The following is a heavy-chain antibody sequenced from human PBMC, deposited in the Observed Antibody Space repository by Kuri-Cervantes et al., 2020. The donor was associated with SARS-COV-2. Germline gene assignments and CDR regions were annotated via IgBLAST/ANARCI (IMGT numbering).Heavy chain of an antibody. V-gene: IGHV3-30*04. D-gene: IGHD6-13*01. CDR2: MSYDGSNK. J-gene: IGHJ4*02. CDR3: ARGKQQLVPHYFDY. CDR1: GFTFSSYA. Sequence: GESLKISCAASGFTFSSYAMHWVRQAPGKGLEWVTVMSYDGSNKYYADSVKGRFTISRDNSKSTLYLQMNSQRAEDTAMYYCARGKQQLVPHYFDYWGQGTLVTVSS.